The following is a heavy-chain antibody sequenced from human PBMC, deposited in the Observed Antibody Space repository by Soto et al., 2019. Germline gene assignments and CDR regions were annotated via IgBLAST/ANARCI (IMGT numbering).Heavy chain of an antibody. J-gene: IGHJ4*02. CDR3: AKQGYCGNTSPFGS. D-gene: IGHD1-26*01. V-gene: IGHV3-23*01. CDR2: MTGSGDTT. CDR1: GFTFSDFA. Sequence: GGSLRLSCRGSGFTFSDFAMNWVRQAPNKGLDCVSTMTGSGDTTYYAESVKGRFTISRDNSKNTLLLHMTALRADDTAIYFCAKQGYCGNTSPFGSWGQGTLVTVSS.